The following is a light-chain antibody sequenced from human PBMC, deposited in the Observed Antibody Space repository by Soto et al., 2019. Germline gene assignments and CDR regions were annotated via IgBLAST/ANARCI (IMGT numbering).Light chain of an antibody. J-gene: IGLJ2*01. Sequence: QSALTQPASVSGSPGQSITISCTGTSSDVGGYNYVSWYQQHPGKAPKLMIYDVSNRPSVVSDRFSGSKSGNTTSLTISGLQAEDEDDYYYSSAASGSTPDVVFGGGTKLTVL. CDR3: SSAASGSTPDVV. CDR1: SSDVGGYNY. CDR2: DVS. V-gene: IGLV2-14*01.